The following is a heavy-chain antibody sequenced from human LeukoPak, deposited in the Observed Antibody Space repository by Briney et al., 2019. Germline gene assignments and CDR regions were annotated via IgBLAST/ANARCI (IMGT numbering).Heavy chain of an antibody. D-gene: IGHD1-26*01. Sequence: GGSLRLSCAASGFTFCSYWMHWVRQAPGKGLVWVSRINSDGSSTSYADSVKGRFTISRDNAKNTLYLQMNSLRAEDTAVYYCARDRSYSGRYFDYWGQGTLVTVSS. CDR1: GFTFCSYW. CDR3: ARDRSYSGRYFDY. V-gene: IGHV3-74*01. J-gene: IGHJ4*02. CDR2: INSDGSST.